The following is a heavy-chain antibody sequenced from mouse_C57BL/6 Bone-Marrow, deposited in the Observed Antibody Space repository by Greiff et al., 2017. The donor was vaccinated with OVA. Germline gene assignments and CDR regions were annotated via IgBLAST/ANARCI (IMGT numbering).Heavy chain of an antibody. Sequence: QVTLKESGPGILQSSQTLSLTCSFSGFSLSTSGMGVSWIRQPSGKGLEWLAHIYWDDAKRYNPSLKSRLTISKDTSRNQVFLKITRVDTADTATYDCAGGVYYAGSSYGYFDVWGTGTTVTVSA. CDR3: AGGVYYAGSSYGYFDV. CDR1: GFSLSTSGMG. J-gene: IGHJ1*03. CDR2: IYWDDAK. D-gene: IGHD1-1*01. V-gene: IGHV8-12*01.